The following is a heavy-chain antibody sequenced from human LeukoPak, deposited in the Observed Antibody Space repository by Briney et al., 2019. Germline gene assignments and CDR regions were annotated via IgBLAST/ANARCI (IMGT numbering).Heavy chain of an antibody. J-gene: IGHJ6*03. V-gene: IGHV3-21*01. D-gene: IGHD6-19*01. Sequence: GGSLRLSCAASGFTFSNYSMSWVRQAPGKGLEWVSCISSSRSYIFYADSVKGRFTISRDNAKNSLYLQMNSLRAEDTAVYYCARDSVGIAVAGGYYYYMDVWGKGTMVTISS. CDR1: GFTFSNYS. CDR3: ARDSVGIAVAGGYYYYMDV. CDR2: ISSSRSYI.